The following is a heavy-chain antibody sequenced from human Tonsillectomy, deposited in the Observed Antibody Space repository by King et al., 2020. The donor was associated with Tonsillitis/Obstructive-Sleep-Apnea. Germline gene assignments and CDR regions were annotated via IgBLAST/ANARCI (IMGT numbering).Heavy chain of an antibody. CDR3: ARNSGVY. D-gene: IGHD4-23*01. V-gene: IGHV3-48*03. CDR2: NSSSGSTI. CDR1: GFTFSSYE. Sequence: VQLVESGGGLVQPGGSLRLSCAASGFTFSSYEMNWVRQAPGKGLEWVSYNSSSGSTIYYADSVKGRFTISRDNAKNSLYLQMNSLRAEDTAVYYCARNSGVYWGQGTLVTVSS. J-gene: IGHJ4*02.